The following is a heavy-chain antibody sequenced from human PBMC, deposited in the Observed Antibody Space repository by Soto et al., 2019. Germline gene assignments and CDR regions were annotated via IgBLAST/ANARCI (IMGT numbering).Heavy chain of an antibody. CDR2: ISGSGGST. CDR3: AKEMRVTGLFDP. Sequence: QAGGSLRLSCAASGFTFSNYAMNWVRQAPGKGLEWVSTISGSGGSTYYADSVKGRFTISRDNSKNTLYLQMNGLRAEDTAVYYCAKEMRVTGLFDPWGQGTLVTVSS. D-gene: IGHD2-21*02. CDR1: GFTFSNYA. J-gene: IGHJ5*02. V-gene: IGHV3-23*01.